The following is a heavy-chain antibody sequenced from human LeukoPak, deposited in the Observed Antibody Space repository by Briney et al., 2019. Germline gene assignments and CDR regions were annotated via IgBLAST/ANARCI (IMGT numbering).Heavy chain of an antibody. CDR1: GYTFTNHG. J-gene: IGHJ4*02. D-gene: IGHD3-10*01. Sequence: ASVKVSCKASGYTFTNHGITWVRQAPGQGLEWMGWIGAYNGNADYAQSFQGRVTMTTDTSTSTAYMELRSLRSDDTGVYYCARTPKRFGELYQSADYWGQGTLVTVSS. CDR3: ARTPKRFGELYQSADY. V-gene: IGHV1-18*01. CDR2: IGAYNGNA.